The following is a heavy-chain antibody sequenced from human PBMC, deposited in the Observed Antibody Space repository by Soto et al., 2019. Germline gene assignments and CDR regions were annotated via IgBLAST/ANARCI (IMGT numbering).Heavy chain of an antibody. CDR3: AGVTITGLFDY. V-gene: IGHV4-34*01. CDR1: GGSFSGYY. CDR2: INHSGST. D-gene: IGHD2-8*02. J-gene: IGHJ4*02. Sequence: QVQLQQWGAGLLKPSETLSLTCAVYGGSFSGYYWAWIREPPGTGLEWIGEINHSGSTNYNPSLNRRVTIAVDTSTYQSALKLTSVTAADEAVYYCAGVTITGLFDYWGQGTLVTVSP.